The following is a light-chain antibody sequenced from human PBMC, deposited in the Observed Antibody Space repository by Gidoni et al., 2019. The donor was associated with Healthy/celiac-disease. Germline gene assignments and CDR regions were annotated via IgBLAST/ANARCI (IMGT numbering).Light chain of an antibody. CDR1: QDISNY. Sequence: HMPQSPSSLSASVGDRVTITCQASQDISNYLNWYQQKPGKAPKLLIYDASNLETGVPSRFSGSGSGTEFTFTISSLQPEDSATYYCQQYDNLLSLTFGGGTKVEIK. CDR2: DAS. V-gene: IGKV1-33*01. J-gene: IGKJ4*01. CDR3: QQYDNLLSLT.